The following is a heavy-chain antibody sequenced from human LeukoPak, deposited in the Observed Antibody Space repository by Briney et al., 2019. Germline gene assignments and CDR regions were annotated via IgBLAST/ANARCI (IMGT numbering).Heavy chain of an antibody. D-gene: IGHD1/OR15-1a*01. CDR2: ISPNSGGT. V-gene: IGHV1-2*02. CDR1: GYTFTGYY. Sequence: GASVKVSCKASGYTFTGYYMHWVRQAPGQGLEWMGWISPNSGGTNYAQKFQGRVTMTRDTSISTAYMELSRLRSDDTAVYYCARSPISITGTTVDYWGQGTLVTVSS. J-gene: IGHJ4*02. CDR3: ARSPISITGTTVDY.